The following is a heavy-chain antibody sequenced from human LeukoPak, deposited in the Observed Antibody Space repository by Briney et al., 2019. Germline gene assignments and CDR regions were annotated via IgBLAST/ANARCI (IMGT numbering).Heavy chain of an antibody. D-gene: IGHD3-3*01. CDR2: ISYDESNK. V-gene: IGHV3-30-3*01. Sequence: PGRSLRLSCAASGFTFSNYALHWVRQAPGKGLEWVAVISYDESNKFYADSVQGRFTISRDNSKNTLYLQMNSLRAEDTAVYYCARGGTLRFLEWSQFYFDYWGQGTLVSVSS. J-gene: IGHJ4*02. CDR1: GFTFSNYA. CDR3: ARGGTLRFLEWSQFYFDY.